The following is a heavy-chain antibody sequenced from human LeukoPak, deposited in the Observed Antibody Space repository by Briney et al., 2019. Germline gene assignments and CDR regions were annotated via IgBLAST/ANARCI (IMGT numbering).Heavy chain of an antibody. CDR3: ASLLYYYDSSGPTDY. CDR1: GGSFSGYY. CDR2: INHSGST. Sequence: PSETLSLTCAVYGGSFSGYYWSWIRQPPGKGLEWIGEINHSGSTNYNPSLKSRVTISVDTSKNQFSLKLSSVTAADTAVYYCASLLYYYDSSGPTDYWGLGTLVTVSS. D-gene: IGHD3-22*01. J-gene: IGHJ4*02. V-gene: IGHV4-34*01.